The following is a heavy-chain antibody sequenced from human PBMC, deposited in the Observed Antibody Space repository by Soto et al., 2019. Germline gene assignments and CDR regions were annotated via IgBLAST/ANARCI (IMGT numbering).Heavy chain of an antibody. V-gene: IGHV3-23*01. Sequence: GGSLRLSCAASGFTFSSYAMSWVRQAPGKGLEWVSAISGSGGSTYYADSVKGRFTISRDNSKNTLYLQMNSLRAEDTAVYYCAKAIAYSSSSPLYFDYWGQGTLVTVSS. CDR2: ISGSGGST. CDR3: AKAIAYSSSSPLYFDY. J-gene: IGHJ4*02. D-gene: IGHD6-6*01. CDR1: GFTFSSYA.